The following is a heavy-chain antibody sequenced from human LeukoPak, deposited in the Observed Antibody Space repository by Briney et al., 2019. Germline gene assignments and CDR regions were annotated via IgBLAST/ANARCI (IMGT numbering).Heavy chain of an antibody. J-gene: IGHJ4*02. CDR2: ISGSGGVT. Sequence: GGSLRLSCAVTGLTFRNYAMSWVRQAPGKGPEWVSDISGSGGVTHYADSVKGRFSISRDNSRNTLDLQMSSLRVEDTAVYYCAKGPLTEVAGTTWDYWGQGTLVTVSS. CDR1: GLTFRNYA. V-gene: IGHV3-23*01. D-gene: IGHD6-19*01. CDR3: AKGPLTEVAGTTWDY.